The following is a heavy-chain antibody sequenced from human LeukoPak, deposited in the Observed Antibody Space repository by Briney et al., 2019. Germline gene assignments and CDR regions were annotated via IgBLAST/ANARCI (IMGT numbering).Heavy chain of an antibody. Sequence: SETLSLTCTVSGGSISSYYWSLIRQPPGKGLEWIGYIYYSGSTNYNPSLKSRVTISVDTSKNQFSLKLSSVTAADTAVYYCARAVRGVVTAKSESYYFDYWGQGTLVTVSS. CDR2: IYYSGST. J-gene: IGHJ4*02. CDR3: ARAVRGVVTAKSESYYFDY. V-gene: IGHV4-59*01. D-gene: IGHD2-21*02. CDR1: GGSISSYY.